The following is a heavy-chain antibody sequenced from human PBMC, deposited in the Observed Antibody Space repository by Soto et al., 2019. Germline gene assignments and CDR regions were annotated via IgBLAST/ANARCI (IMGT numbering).Heavy chain of an antibody. CDR3: ARSIVVVTALDY. CDR1: GYTFTSYA. J-gene: IGHJ4*02. D-gene: IGHD2-21*02. Sequence: QVQLVQSGAEEKKPGASVKVSCKASGYTFTSYAMHWVRQAPGQRLEWMGWINAGNGNTKYSQKFQGRVTITRDTSASTAYMELRSLRCEDTAVYYCARSIVVVTALDYWGQGTLVTVSS. CDR2: INAGNGNT. V-gene: IGHV1-3*05.